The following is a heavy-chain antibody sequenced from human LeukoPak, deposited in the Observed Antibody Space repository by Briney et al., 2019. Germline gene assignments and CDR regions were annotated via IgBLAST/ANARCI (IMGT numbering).Heavy chain of an antibody. Sequence: GGSLRLSCAASGFTFSSYGMHWVRQAPGKVLEWVAFIRYDGSNKYYADSVKGRFTISRDNSKNTLYLQMNSLRAEDTAVYYCAKDYCSSTSCYFVYYYYYMDVWGKGTTVTISS. CDR2: IRYDGSNK. CDR1: GFTFSSYG. J-gene: IGHJ6*03. D-gene: IGHD2-2*01. CDR3: AKDYCSSTSCYFVYYYYYMDV. V-gene: IGHV3-30*02.